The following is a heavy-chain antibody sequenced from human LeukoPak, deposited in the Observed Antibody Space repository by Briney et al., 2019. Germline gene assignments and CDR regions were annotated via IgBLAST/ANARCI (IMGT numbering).Heavy chain of an antibody. CDR3: AKDDYYDSSGYAKYFQH. CDR1: GFTFSSYA. CDR2: ISGSGGST. V-gene: IGHV3-23*01. Sequence: GGSLRLSCAASGFTFSSYAMSWVRQAPGKGLEWVSAISGSGGSTYYADSVKGRFTISRDNSKNTLYLQMNSLRAEDTAVYYCAKDDYYDSSGYAKYFQHWGQGTLVTDSS. D-gene: IGHD3-22*01. J-gene: IGHJ1*01.